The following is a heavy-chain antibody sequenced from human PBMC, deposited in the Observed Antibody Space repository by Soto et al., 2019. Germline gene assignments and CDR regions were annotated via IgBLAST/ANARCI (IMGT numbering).Heavy chain of an antibody. CDR2: INPSGGST. D-gene: IGHD6-19*01. CDR3: ARDQSGIAVAANYYYYGMDV. CDR1: GYTFTSYY. Sequence: GASVKVSCKASGYTFTSYYMHWVRQAPGQGLEWMGIINPSGGSTSYAQKFQGRVTMTRDTSTSTAYMELSRLRSDDTAVYYCARDQSGIAVAANYYYYGMDVWGQGTTVTVSS. J-gene: IGHJ6*02. V-gene: IGHV1-46*01.